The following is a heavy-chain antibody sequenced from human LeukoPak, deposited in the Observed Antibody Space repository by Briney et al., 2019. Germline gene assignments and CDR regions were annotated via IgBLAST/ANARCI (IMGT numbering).Heavy chain of an antibody. D-gene: IGHD6-13*01. CDR3: ARDTGSQDSSSWYGAVDY. Sequence: GGSLRLSCAASGFTFRSYAMHWVRQAPGKGLEWVAVVSNDGTNKYYADSVRGRFTISRDNSKNTLYLQMNGLRVEDTAVYYCARDTGSQDSSSWYGAVDYWGQGTLVTVSS. CDR2: VSNDGTNK. V-gene: IGHV3-30-3*01. CDR1: GFTFRSYA. J-gene: IGHJ4*02.